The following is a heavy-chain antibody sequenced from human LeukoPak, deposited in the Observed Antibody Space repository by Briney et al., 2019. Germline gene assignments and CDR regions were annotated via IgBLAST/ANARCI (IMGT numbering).Heavy chain of an antibody. CDR1: GLTFSETW. V-gene: IGHV3-7*01. D-gene: IGHD3-16*01. CDR3: ATYTHWVAGDV. CDR2: IKEDGSEK. J-gene: IGHJ6*02. Sequence: GGSLTLSCAASGLTFSETWMSWVRQAPGPGLEWVAAIKEDGSEKDYVDSVKGRFTISRDNAKNSLYLQMNSLRAEDTAVYYCATYTHWVAGDVWGQGTTVSVSS.